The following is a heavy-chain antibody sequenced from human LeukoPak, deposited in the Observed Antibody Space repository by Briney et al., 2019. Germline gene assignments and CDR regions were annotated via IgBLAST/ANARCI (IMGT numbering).Heavy chain of an antibody. J-gene: IGHJ3*02. CDR2: ISSSSSYI. CDR1: GFTFSRYW. CDR3: ARVDTVTTAWHRADAFDI. V-gene: IGHV3-21*01. Sequence: PGGSLRLSCAASGFTFSRYWMSWVRQAPGKGLEWVSSISSSSSYIYYADSVKGRFTISRDNAKNSLYLQMNSLRAEDTAVYYCARVDTVTTAWHRADAFDIWGQGTMVTVSS. D-gene: IGHD4-17*01.